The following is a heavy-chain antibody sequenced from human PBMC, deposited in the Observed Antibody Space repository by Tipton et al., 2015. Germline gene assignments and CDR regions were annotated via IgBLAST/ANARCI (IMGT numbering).Heavy chain of an antibody. CDR1: GYSFSSFD. Sequence: VQLVQSGAEVKKPGASVKVSCTASGYSFSSFDISWVRRAPGQGLEWMGWISAYNGDTNYVQKLQGRVTMTTDTATSTAYMELRSLRSDDTAVYYCARSRGYSGYDYYGMDVWGRGTTVAVSS. CDR2: ISAYNGDT. D-gene: IGHD5-12*01. V-gene: IGHV1-18*01. CDR3: ARSRGYSGYDYYGMDV. J-gene: IGHJ6*02.